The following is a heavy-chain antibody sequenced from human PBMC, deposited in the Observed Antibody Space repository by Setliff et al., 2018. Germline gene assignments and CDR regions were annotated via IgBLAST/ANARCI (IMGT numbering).Heavy chain of an antibody. D-gene: IGHD6-13*01. V-gene: IGHV3-7*03. CDR3: AKDYRGAHSTNWYAPYY. J-gene: IGHJ4*02. CDR1: GFTFGSYW. Sequence: LRLSCAAPGFTFGSYWMSWVRQAPGKGLEWVANIKQDGSEKYYVDSVKGRFTISRDNAKNSLYLQMNSLRAEDTAVYYCAKDYRGAHSTNWYAPYYWGQGTLVTVS. CDR2: IKQDGSEK.